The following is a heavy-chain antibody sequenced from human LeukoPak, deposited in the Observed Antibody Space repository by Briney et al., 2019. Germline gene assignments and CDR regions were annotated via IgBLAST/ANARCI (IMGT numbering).Heavy chain of an antibody. CDR2: INPNNGGT. Sequence: GASVKVSCEHSVDTFTGSFLHWGRPAPGQGVWWVVWINPNNGGTNYAQTFQGRVTMTRDTSISTAYMELSRLRFDDTAVYYCARGGSRSSGAFDIWGQGTMVTVSS. CDR3: ARGGSRSSGAFDI. V-gene: IGHV1-2*02. D-gene: IGHD6-13*01. J-gene: IGHJ3*02. CDR1: VDTFTGSF.